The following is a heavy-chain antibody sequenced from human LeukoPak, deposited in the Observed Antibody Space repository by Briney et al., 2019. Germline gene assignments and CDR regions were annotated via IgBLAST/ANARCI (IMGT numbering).Heavy chain of an antibody. V-gene: IGHV4-39*02. CDR2: GST. D-gene: IGHD3-3*01. CDR1: GDSISSSSYY. J-gene: IGHJ5*02. Sequence: PSETLSLTCTVSGDSISSSSYYWGWIRQPPGKGLEWIGSGSTYYNPSLKSRVTISVDTSKNQFSLKLSSVTAADTAVYYCARDWFFGSWSVLDPWGQGTLVTVSS. CDR3: ARDWFFGSWSVLDP.